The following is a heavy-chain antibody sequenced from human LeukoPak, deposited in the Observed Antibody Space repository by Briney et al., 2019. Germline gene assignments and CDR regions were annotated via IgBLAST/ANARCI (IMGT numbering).Heavy chain of an antibody. D-gene: IGHD3-10*01. CDR2: IKSKTDGGTT. Sequence: GGSQRLSFAASGFTFSNAWMSWVRQAPGKGLEWVGRIKSKTDGGTTDYAAPVKGRFTISREKPKNSLYLQMNSLSVEDTDVYYCARERFPGSGAPKFDYWGQGTLVTVSS. V-gene: IGHV3-15*01. J-gene: IGHJ4*02. CDR1: GFTFSNAW. CDR3: ARERFPGSGAPKFDY.